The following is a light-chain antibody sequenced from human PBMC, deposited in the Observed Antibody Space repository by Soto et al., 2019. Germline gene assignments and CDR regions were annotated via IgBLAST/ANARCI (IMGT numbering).Light chain of an antibody. J-gene: IGLJ2*01. V-gene: IGLV4-69*01. CDR3: QTWGTGTVV. CDR1: SGHSRYA. CDR2: LNSDGSH. Sequence: HPVLTQSPSASASLGASVKLTCTLSSGHSRYAIAWHQQQPEKGPRYLMKLNSDGSHSKGDGIPDRFSGSSSGAERYLTISSLQSEDEADYYCQTWGTGTVVFGGGTKLTVL.